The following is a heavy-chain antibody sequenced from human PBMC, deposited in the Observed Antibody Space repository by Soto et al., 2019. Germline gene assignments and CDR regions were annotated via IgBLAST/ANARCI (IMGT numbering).Heavy chain of an antibody. J-gene: IGHJ4*02. V-gene: IGHV3-30*18. D-gene: IGHD2-2*01. CDR3: AKAYAVPAATASFDY. CDR1: GFTFSSYG. CDR2: ISYDANNK. Sequence: ESGGGVVQPGRSLRLSCAASGFTFSSYGMHWVRQAPGKGLEWLAVISYDANNKYYVDFVKGRFSISRDNSKNTLYLQMDSLRAEDTALYYCAKAYAVPAATASFDYWGQGTLVTVSS.